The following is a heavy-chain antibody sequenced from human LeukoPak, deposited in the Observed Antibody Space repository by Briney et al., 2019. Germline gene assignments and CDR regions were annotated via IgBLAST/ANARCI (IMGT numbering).Heavy chain of an antibody. CDR1: GYTFTSYA. CDR2: INAGNGNT. CDR3: ASGPTVTRIDY. Sequence: ASVKVSCKASGYTFTSYAMHWVRQAPGQRLEWMGWINAGNGNTKYPQKFQGRVTITRDTSASTAYMELSSLRSEDTAVYYCASGPTVTRIDYWGQGTLVTVSS. D-gene: IGHD4-17*01. V-gene: IGHV1-3*01. J-gene: IGHJ4*02.